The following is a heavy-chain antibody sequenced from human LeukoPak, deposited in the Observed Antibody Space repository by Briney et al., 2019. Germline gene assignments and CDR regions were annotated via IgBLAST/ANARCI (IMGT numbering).Heavy chain of an antibody. V-gene: IGHV4-39*01. CDR1: GGSISSSSYY. CDR3: ARHGGRLYYDSSGQIFDY. Sequence: PSETLSLTCTVSGGSISSSSYYWGWIRQPPGKGLEWIGSTSYSWSTYYNPSLKSRVTISVDTSKNQFSLKLSSVTAADTAVYYCARHGGRLYYDSSGQIFDYWGQGTLVTVSS. J-gene: IGHJ4*02. CDR2: TSYSWST. D-gene: IGHD3-22*01.